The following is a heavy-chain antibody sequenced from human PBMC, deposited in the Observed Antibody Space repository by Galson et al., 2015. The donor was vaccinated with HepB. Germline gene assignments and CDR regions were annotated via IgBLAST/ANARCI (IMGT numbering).Heavy chain of an antibody. J-gene: IGHJ4*02. CDR3: TRGTFGGIGTDF. V-gene: IGHV1-46*02. D-gene: IGHD3-16*01. Sequence: SVKVSCKASGYTFNTHYIHWVRQAPGQGLDWMGIINPRDAKTTYEQNFQGRINMTTDTSTSKVYMELNSLTSEDTAVYFCTRGTFGGIGTDFWGQGTLVTVSS. CDR1: GYTFNTHY. CDR2: INPRDAKT.